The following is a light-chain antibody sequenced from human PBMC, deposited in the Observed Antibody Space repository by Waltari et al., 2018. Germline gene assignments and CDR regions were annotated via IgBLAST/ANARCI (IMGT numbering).Light chain of an antibody. CDR2: EKN. J-gene: IGLJ2*01. V-gene: IGLV1-51*02. Sequence: QSVLTQPPSVSAAPGQKVTISCSGSSSNIGNDYVSWYQQLPGTAPQRFIYEKNKRPSGIPDRFSGSKSGTSATLGITGLQTGDEADYYCGTWDTSLSALIFGGGTK. CDR3: GTWDTSLSALI. CDR1: SSNIGNDY.